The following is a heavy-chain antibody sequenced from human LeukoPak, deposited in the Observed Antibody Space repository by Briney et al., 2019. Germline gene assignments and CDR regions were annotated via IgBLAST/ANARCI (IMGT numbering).Heavy chain of an antibody. CDR2: INHSGST. CDR1: GGSISSSSYY. D-gene: IGHD6-13*01. J-gene: IGHJ6*03. V-gene: IGHV4-39*07. Sequence: SETLSLTCTVSGGSISSSSYYWGWIRQPPGKGLEWIGEINHSGSTNYNPSLKSRVTISVDTSKNQFSLKLSSVTAADTAVYYCARGIIAAAVKALHYYYYMDVWGKGTTVTISS. CDR3: ARGIIAAAVKALHYYYYMDV.